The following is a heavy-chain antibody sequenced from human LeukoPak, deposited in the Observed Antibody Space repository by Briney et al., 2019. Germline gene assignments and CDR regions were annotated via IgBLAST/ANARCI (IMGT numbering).Heavy chain of an antibody. J-gene: IGHJ5*02. CDR1: GFSASDYY. D-gene: IGHD2-15*01. CDR3: VRDRAATQDWVEFDP. CDR2: IRGNGKT. V-gene: IGHV3-53*05. Sequence: GGSLRLSCAFSGFSASDYYMNWVRQAPGMGLEWVSFIRGNGKTFYADSAKGRFIISRDDSKNMVYLQMNSLRVEDTALYFCVRDRAATQDWVEFDPWGQGTLVTVSS.